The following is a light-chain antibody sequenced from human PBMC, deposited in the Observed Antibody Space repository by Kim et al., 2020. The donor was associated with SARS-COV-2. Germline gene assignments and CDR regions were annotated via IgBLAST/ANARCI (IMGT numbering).Light chain of an antibody. Sequence: DIQMTQSPSTLSASVGDRVTITCRARQSISIWLAWYQQKPGKAPKLLIYRASTLETGVPSRFSGSGSGTEFTLTISSLQPDDFATYYCQQYNSYSLYTFGQGTKLEI. CDR3: QQYNSYSLYT. V-gene: IGKV1-5*03. CDR2: RAS. CDR1: QSISIW. J-gene: IGKJ2*01.